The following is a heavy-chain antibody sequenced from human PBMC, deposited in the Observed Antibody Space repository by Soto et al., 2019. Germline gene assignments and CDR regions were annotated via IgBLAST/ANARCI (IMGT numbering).Heavy chain of an antibody. CDR3: AKRGKGGGHFDY. J-gene: IGHJ4*02. CDR2: ISGSGGST. D-gene: IGHD2-15*01. CDR1: GFTFSSYA. V-gene: IGHV3-23*01. Sequence: EVQLLESGGGLVQPGGSLRLSCAASGFTFSSYAMSWVHQAPGKGLEWVSAISGSGGSTYYADSVKGRFTISRDNSKNTLYLQMNSLRAEDTAVYYCAKRGKGGGHFDYWGQGTLVTVSS.